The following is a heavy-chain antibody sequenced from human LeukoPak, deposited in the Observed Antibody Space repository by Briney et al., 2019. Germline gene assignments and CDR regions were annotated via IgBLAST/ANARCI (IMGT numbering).Heavy chain of an antibody. D-gene: IGHD1/OR15-1a*01. CDR2: ISSSGGTI. Sequence: HTGGSLRLSCAASAFTFSSYEMNWVRQAPGKGLEWVSYISSSGGTIYYADSLKGRFTISRDNAKNSLYLQMNSLRAEDTAVYYCAKDSPSRTATTEVPVDYWGQGTLVTVSS. CDR1: AFTFSSYE. CDR3: AKDSPSRTATTEVPVDY. V-gene: IGHV3-48*03. J-gene: IGHJ4*02.